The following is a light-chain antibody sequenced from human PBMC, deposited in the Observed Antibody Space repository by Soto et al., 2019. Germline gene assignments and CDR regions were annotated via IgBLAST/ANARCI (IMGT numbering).Light chain of an antibody. CDR1: QSISSW. J-gene: IGKJ1*01. V-gene: IGKV1-5*03. CDR2: KAS. Sequence: DIQMTQSPSTLSASVGERVTITCRASQSISSWLAWYQQKPGKAPKVLIYKASSLESGVPSRFSGSGSGTEFTLTISSLQPDDFATYFCQQYNSYSTFGQGTKVDI. CDR3: QQYNSYST.